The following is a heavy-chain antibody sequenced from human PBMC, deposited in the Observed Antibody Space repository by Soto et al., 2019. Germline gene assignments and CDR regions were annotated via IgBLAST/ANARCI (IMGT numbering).Heavy chain of an antibody. Sequence: SGPTLVKPTQTLTLTCTFSGFSLSTSGVGVGWIRQPPGKALEWLALIYWDDDKRYSPSLKSRLTITKDTSKNQVVLTMTNMDPVDTATYYCAHSTLDVGHYYYYYYMDVWGKGTTVTVSS. CDR1: GFSLSTSGVG. CDR2: IYWDDDK. V-gene: IGHV2-5*02. D-gene: IGHD2-15*01. CDR3: AHSTLDVGHYYYYYYMDV. J-gene: IGHJ6*03.